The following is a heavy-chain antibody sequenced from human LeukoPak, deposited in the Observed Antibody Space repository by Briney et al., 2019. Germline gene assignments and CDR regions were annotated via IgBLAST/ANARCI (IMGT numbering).Heavy chain of an antibody. CDR3: ARLYGTFLEWSPYFDY. V-gene: IGHV3-53*04. D-gene: IGHD3-3*02. CDR2: IYSGGST. J-gene: IGHJ4*02. CDR1: GFTVSTYS. Sequence: PGGSLRLSCAASGFTVSTYSMSWVRQAPGKGLEWVSVIYSGGSTYYADSVKGRFTISRHNSKNTLYLQMNSLRAEDTAVYYCARLYGTFLEWSPYFDYWGQGTLVTVSS.